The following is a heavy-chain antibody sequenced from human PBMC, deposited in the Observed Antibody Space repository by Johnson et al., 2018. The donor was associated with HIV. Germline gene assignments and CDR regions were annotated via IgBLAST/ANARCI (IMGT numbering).Heavy chain of an antibody. V-gene: IGHV3-66*01. D-gene: IGHD4-23*01. J-gene: IGHJ3*02. CDR1: GFTVSSNY. CDR3: ARGDYGGNLDAFDI. CDR2: IYSGGST. Sequence: MQLVESGGGLVKPGGSLRLSCAASGFTVSSNYMSWVRQAPGKGLEWVSVIYSGGSTYYADSVKGRFTISRDNSKNTLYLQMNSLRAGDTAVYYCARGDYGGNLDAFDIWGQGTMVTVS.